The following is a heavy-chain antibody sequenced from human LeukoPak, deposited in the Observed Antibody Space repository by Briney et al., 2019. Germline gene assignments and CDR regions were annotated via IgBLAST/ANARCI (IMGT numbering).Heavy chain of an antibody. D-gene: IGHD3-22*01. V-gene: IGHV3-23*01. J-gene: IGHJ3*02. CDR1: GFTFSSYA. Sequence: GSLRLSCAASGFTFSSYAMSWVRQAPGKGLEWVSAISGSGGSTYYADSVKGRFTISRDNSKNTLYLQMNSLRAEDTAVYYCATEITYYYDSSGYPYDAFDIWGQGTMVTVPS. CDR3: ATEITYYYDSSGYPYDAFDI. CDR2: ISGSGGST.